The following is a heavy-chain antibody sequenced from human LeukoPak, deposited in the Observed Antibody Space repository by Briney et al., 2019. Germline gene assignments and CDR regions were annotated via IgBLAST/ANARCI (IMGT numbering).Heavy chain of an antibody. CDR2: ISGSGGST. CDR1: GFTFSSYA. V-gene: IGHV3-23*01. CDR3: AKGTKFGVVIMPYFDY. Sequence: GGSLRLSCAASGFTFSSYAMSWVRQAPGKGLEWVSAISGSGGSTYYADSVKGRFTISRDNSKNTLYLQMNSLRAEDTAVYYCAKGTKFGVVIMPYFDYWGQGTLVTVSS. D-gene: IGHD3-3*01. J-gene: IGHJ4*02.